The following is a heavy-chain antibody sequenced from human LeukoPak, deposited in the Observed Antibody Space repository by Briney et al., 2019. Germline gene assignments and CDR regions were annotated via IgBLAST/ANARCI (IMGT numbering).Heavy chain of an antibody. V-gene: IGHV4-39*01. CDR2: IYCSGST. CDR1: GGSISSSSYY. CDR3: ARMNTSNYLDY. J-gene: IGHJ4*02. D-gene: IGHD1/OR15-1a*01. Sequence: PSETLSLTCTVSGGSISSSSYYWGWIRQPPGKGLEWIGSIYCSGSTYYNPSLKSRVTISVDTSKNQFSLKLSSVTAADTAVYYCARMNTSNYLDYWGQGTLVTASS.